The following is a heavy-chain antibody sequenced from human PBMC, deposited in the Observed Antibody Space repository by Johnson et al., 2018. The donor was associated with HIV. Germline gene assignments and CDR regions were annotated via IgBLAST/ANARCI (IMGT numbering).Heavy chain of an antibody. Sequence: VQLVESGGGVVQPGRSLRLSCAASGFIFSNYAMHWVRQAAGKGLEWVSGISSSGDFTYDADSVKGRFTISRDNSKNTLYLQMNSLRAEDTAVYYCAKDSMGTVTYDDAFDIWGQGTMVTVSS. CDR2: ISSSGDFT. V-gene: IGHV3-23*04. CDR1: GFIFSNYA. J-gene: IGHJ3*02. CDR3: AKDSMGTVTYDDAFDI. D-gene: IGHD2-21*02.